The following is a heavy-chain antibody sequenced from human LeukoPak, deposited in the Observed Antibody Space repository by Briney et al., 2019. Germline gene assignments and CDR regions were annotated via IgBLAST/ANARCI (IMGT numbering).Heavy chain of an antibody. CDR3: AGLGYGFGYWVYFYYGLDV. CDR2: IDPAIEKE. D-gene: IGHD5-18*01. Sequence: GSSVKVSCKASGDTFTNYAIRWVRQAPGQGLEWMGTIDPAIEKENYAQTFQGRVTITTDKSTSTAYMELNSLRSEDTALYYCAGLGYGFGYWVYFYYGLDVWGQGTTVTVSS. CDR1: GDTFTNYA. V-gene: IGHV1-69*04. J-gene: IGHJ6*02.